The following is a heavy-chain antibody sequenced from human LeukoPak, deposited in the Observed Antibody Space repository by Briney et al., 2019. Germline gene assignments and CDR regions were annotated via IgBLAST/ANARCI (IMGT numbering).Heavy chain of an antibody. Sequence: GASVKVSCKASGGTFSSYAISWVRQAPGQGLEWMGGIIPIFGTANYAQKFQGRVTITADESTSTAYMELSSLRSEDTAVYYCARGGYSNDGFGGNLPMDVWGQGTTVTVSS. CDR3: ARGGYSNDGFGGNLPMDV. V-gene: IGHV1-69*01. D-gene: IGHD4-11*01. J-gene: IGHJ6*02. CDR2: IIPIFGTA. CDR1: GGTFSSYA.